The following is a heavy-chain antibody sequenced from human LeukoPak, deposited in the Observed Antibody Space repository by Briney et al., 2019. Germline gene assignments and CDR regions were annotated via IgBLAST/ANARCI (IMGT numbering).Heavy chain of an antibody. Sequence: GGSLRLSCTASGFTFSTYTMNWVRQAAGKGLEWVAYISASGETVHYAKSVEDRFTTSRDNAKDSLYLQMNSLRVDDTAVYYCARMVKYFHIPGVWGQGTLVAASS. D-gene: IGHD3-9*01. J-gene: IGHJ4*02. CDR3: ARMVKYFHIPGV. CDR2: ISASGETV. V-gene: IGHV3-48*01. CDR1: GFTFSTYT.